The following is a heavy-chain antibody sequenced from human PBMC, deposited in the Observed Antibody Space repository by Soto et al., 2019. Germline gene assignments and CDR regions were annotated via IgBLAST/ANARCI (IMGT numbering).Heavy chain of an antibody. J-gene: IGHJ4*02. V-gene: IGHV3-30-3*01. CDR2: LSYDVSNE. CDR1: GFTFSIYS. D-gene: IGHD3-9*01. Sequence: QVHLVESGGGVVQPGRSPRLSCAASGFTFSIYSMHWVRQAPGKGLEWVAVLSYDVSNEFYADSVKGRFTISRDNSKNTLYLQMNSLRAEDTAVYYCARERVTGYYNVIGYWGQGTLVTVSS. CDR3: ARERVTGYYNVIGY.